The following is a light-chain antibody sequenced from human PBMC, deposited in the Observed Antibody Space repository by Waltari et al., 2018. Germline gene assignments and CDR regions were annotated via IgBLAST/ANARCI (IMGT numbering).Light chain of an antibody. CDR1: QSVSSY. CDR3: QQRSNWPLT. CDR2: DAS. V-gene: IGKV3-11*01. J-gene: IGKJ4*01. Sequence: EIVLTPSPATLSLSPGARATLSCRASQSVSSYLTWYQQKPGQAPRLLIFDASNRATGIPARFSGSGSGTDFTLTISSLEPEDFGVYYCQQRSNWPLTFGGGTKVEIK.